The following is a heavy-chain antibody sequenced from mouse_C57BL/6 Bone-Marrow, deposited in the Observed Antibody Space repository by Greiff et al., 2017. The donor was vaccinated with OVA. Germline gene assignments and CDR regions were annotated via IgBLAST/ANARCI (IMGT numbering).Heavy chain of an antibody. CDR1: GFTFSDAW. CDR2: ISTKANNHAT. J-gene: IGHJ2*01. V-gene: IGHV6-6*01. D-gene: IGHD1-1*01. Sequence: EVKLEESGGGLVQPGGSMKLSCAASGFTFSDAWMDWVRPSPETGLEWVAEISTKANNHATYYAVSGKGRFTISRDNSKSSVYLQMSSFKAEDTGIYYCTRVYFSSSYDWGQRTTLTVSS. CDR3: TRVYFSSSYD.